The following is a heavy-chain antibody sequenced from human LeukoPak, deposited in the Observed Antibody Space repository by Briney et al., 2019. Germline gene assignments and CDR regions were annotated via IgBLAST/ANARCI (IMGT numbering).Heavy chain of an antibody. CDR2: IDEYGRAT. J-gene: IGHJ4*02. Sequence: PGGSLRLSCAASGFTLSNYWMHWVRHAPGKGLVWVSRIDEYGRATFYADSVKGRFTISRDLAKSTLYLQMHSLRAEDTAVYFCARDLVLGSGSYGHWGQGTLVTVSA. CDR3: ARDLVLGSGSYGH. CDR1: GFTLSNYW. D-gene: IGHD3-10*01. V-gene: IGHV3-74*01.